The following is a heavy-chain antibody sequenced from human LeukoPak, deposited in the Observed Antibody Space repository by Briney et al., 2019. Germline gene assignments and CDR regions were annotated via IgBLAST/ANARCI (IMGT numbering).Heavy chain of an antibody. J-gene: IGHJ4*02. D-gene: IGHD4-23*01. Sequence: GGSLRLSCAASGFTFSSYWMSWVGQAPGKGLEGVANIKQDGREKYYVDSVKGRFTISRDNAKNSLYLQMNSLRAEDTAVYYCARVVKYYFDYWGQGTLVTVSS. CDR3: ARVVKYYFDY. CDR1: GFTFSSYW. CDR2: IKQDGREK. V-gene: IGHV3-7*01.